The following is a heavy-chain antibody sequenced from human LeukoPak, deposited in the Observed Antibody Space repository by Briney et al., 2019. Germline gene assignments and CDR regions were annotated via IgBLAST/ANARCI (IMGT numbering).Heavy chain of an antibody. D-gene: IGHD3-3*01. V-gene: IGHV1-18*01. Sequence: GASVKVSCKASGYTFTSYGISWVRQAPGQGLEWMGWISAYNGNTNYAQKLQGRVTMTTDTSTSTAYMELRSLRSDDTAVYYCARTSVLRFLEWVPHNWFDPLGQGTLVTVSS. CDR3: ARTSVLRFLEWVPHNWFDP. J-gene: IGHJ5*02. CDR1: GYTFTSYG. CDR2: ISAYNGNT.